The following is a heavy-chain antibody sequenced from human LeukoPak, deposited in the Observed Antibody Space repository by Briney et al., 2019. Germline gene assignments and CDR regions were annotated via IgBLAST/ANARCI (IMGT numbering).Heavy chain of an antibody. CDR2: IYYSGST. CDR3: ARHHRGSGCVDY. Sequence: SETLSLTCSVSGGSLSIYYRSWIRQPPGKGLEWIGYIYYSGSTNYNPSLKSRVTISVDTSKNQFSLKLRSVTAADTAEYYCARHHRGSGCVDYWGQGTLVTVS. D-gene: IGHD6-19*01. CDR1: GGSLSIYY. J-gene: IGHJ4*02. V-gene: IGHV4-59*08.